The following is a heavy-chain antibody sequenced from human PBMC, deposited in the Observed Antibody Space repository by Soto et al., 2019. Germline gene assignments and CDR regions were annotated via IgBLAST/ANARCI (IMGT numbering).Heavy chain of an antibody. D-gene: IGHD2-2*01. CDR3: ARQGCSSTSCYFDY. CDR1: GYTFTCYY. V-gene: IGHV1-2*04. Sequence: ASVKVSCKASGYTFTCYYMHWVRQAPGQGLEWMGWINPNSGGTNYAQKFQGWVTMTRDTSISTAYMELSRLRSDDTAVYYCARQGCSSTSCYFDYCGEGTLVTVSS. CDR2: INPNSGGT. J-gene: IGHJ4*02.